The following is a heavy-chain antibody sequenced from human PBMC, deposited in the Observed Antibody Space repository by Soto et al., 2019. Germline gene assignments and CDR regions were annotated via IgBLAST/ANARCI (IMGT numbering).Heavy chain of an antibody. CDR3: ARVPSGDPHFDL. Sequence: QVQLQESGPGLVKPSQTLSLTCTVSGDSISSGAYYWSWIRQHPGKGLEWIGYIYDSGNTYYNPSLKSRVTISLDTSQNQFSLKLTSVAAADTAAYYCARVPSGDPHFDLWGQGTLVTVSS. J-gene: IGHJ4*02. D-gene: IGHD4-17*01. V-gene: IGHV4-31*03. CDR1: GDSISSGAYY. CDR2: IYDSGNT.